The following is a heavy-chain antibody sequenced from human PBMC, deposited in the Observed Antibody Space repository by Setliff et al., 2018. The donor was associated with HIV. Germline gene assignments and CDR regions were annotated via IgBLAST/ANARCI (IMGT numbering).Heavy chain of an antibody. CDR1: GGSINSGHYY. J-gene: IGHJ4*02. CDR3: ARDRYAGEIDY. V-gene: IGHV4-31*03. D-gene: IGHD3-10*01. CDR2: IYYTGST. Sequence: SETLSLTCTVSGGSINSGHYYWSWIRHHPGKGLEWIGYIYYTGSTYFNPSLKSRVTLSIDTSKNQFSLRLSSVTAADTAVYYCARDRYAGEIDYWGQGTLVTVSS.